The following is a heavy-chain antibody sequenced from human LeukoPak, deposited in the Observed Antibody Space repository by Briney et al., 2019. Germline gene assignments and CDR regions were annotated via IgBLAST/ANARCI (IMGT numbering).Heavy chain of an antibody. J-gene: IGHJ4*02. CDR2: IYYSGST. CDR3: ARQNYGDFDY. D-gene: IGHD4-17*01. CDR1: GGSISSYY. V-gene: IGHV4-59*01. Sequence: SETLSLTCTVSGGSISSYYWSWIRQPPGKGLEWIGYIYYSGSTNYNPSLKSRVTVSVDTSKNQFSLKLTSVTAADTAVYYCARQNYGDFDYWGQGTLVTVSS.